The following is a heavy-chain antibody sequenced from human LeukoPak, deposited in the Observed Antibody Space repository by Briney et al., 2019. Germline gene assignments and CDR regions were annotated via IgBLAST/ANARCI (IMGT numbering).Heavy chain of an antibody. Sequence: GGSLRLSCAASGFTLSSYGMHWVRQAPGKGLEWVAVIWYDGSNKYYADSVKGRFTISRDNSKNTLYLQMNNRRAEDTAVYYCARDRTGTTDLDYWGQGTLVTVSS. V-gene: IGHV3-33*01. J-gene: IGHJ4*02. D-gene: IGHD1-1*01. CDR3: ARDRTGTTDLDY. CDR2: IWYDGSNK. CDR1: GFTLSSYG.